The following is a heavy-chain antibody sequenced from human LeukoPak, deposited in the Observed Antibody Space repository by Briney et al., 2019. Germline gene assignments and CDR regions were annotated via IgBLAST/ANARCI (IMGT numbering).Heavy chain of an antibody. D-gene: IGHD3-10*01. CDR2: IRYDGSNK. Sequence: GGSLRLSCAASGFTFSSYGMHWVRQAPGKGLEWVAFIRYDGSNKYYADSVKGRFTISRDNSKNTLYLQMNSLRAEDTAVYYCANDQSRYYYGSRAMDVWGQGTTVTVSS. V-gene: IGHV3-30*02. J-gene: IGHJ6*02. CDR1: GFTFSSYG. CDR3: ANDQSRYYYGSRAMDV.